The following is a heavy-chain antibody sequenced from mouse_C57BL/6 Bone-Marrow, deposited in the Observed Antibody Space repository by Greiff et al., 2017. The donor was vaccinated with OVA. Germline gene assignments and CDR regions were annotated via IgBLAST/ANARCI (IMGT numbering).Heavy chain of an antibody. CDR3: AREPYSNYWYFDV. V-gene: IGHV3-6*01. D-gene: IGHD2-5*01. CDR2: ISYDGSN. Sequence: EVKLVESGPGLVKPSQSLSLTCSVTGYSITSGYYWNWIRQFPGNKLEWMGYISYDGSNNYNPSLKNRISITRDTSKNQFFLKLNSVTTEDTATYYCAREPYSNYWYFDVWGTGTTVTVSS. CDR1: GYSITSGYY. J-gene: IGHJ1*03.